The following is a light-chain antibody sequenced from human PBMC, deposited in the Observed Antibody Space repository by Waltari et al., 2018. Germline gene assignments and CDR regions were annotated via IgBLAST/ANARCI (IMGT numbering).Light chain of an antibody. CDR2: EDN. J-gene: IGLJ3*02. V-gene: IGLV6-57*01. Sequence: NFMLTQPHSVSESPGKTVTISCTRSSGSIASNYVQWYQQRPVSSPTTVIYEDNQRPSGVPDRFSGSIDSSSNSASLTISGLKTEDEADYYCQSYDSSNSWVFGGGTKLTVL. CDR3: QSYDSSNSWV. CDR1: SGSIASNY.